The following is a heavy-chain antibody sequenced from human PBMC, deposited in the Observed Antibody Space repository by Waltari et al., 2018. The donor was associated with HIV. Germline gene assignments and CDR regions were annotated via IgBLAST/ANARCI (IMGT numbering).Heavy chain of an antibody. CDR2: ILYDGSNK. Sequence: QVQLVESGGGVVQPGRSLRLSCAASGFTFRTYGMHWVRQGTGKGLWWVACILYDGSNKDYADSVKGRLTISRDNSKNTVYRQINRLRAEDTAVYYCAREGHYYGSGRFGGDYWGQGTLVTVSS. J-gene: IGHJ4*02. V-gene: IGHV3-33*01. D-gene: IGHD3-10*01. CDR3: AREGHYYGSGRFGGDY. CDR1: GFTFRTYG.